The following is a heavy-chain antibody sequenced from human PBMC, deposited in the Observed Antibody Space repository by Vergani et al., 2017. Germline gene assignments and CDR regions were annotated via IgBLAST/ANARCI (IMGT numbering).Heavy chain of an antibody. V-gene: IGHV3-53*01. CDR1: GFTVSSNY. D-gene: IGHD6-19*01. J-gene: IGHJ4*02. Sequence: EVQLVESGGGLIQPGGSLRLSCAASGFTVSSNYMSWVRQAPGKGLAWVSVIYSGGSTYYADSGKGRFTISRDNSKNTLYLQMNSLRAEDTAVYYWARDKVAGFLFDYWGQGTLVTVSS. CDR2: IYSGGST. CDR3: ARDKVAGFLFDY.